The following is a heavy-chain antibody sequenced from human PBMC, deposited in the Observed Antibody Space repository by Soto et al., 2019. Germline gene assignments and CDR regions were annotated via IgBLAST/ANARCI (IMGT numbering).Heavy chain of an antibody. D-gene: IGHD2-21*02. J-gene: IGHJ4*01. Sequence: QVQLVESGGGVVQPGRSLRVSCAVSGFTFSAYGLHWVRQDPGKGLEWVAVISYDGRETYYADSVKGRFTISRDNSKSTLYLQLSSLRAEDTAVYYCATAEYTPRDYWGQGTLVTVSS. CDR2: ISYDGRET. V-gene: IGHV3-30*03. CDR1: GFTFSAYG. CDR3: ATAEYTPRDY.